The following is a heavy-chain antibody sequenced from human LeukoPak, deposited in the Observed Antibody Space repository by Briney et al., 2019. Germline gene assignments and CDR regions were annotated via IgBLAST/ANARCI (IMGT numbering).Heavy chain of an antibody. Sequence: GASVKVSCKASGGTFSSYAISWVRQAPGQGLEWMGRIVPIIDMANYAQKFQGRVTITADKSTTTAYMELSSLRSEDTAVYYCARDRNYYGSGSSLCFDYWGQGTLVTVSS. D-gene: IGHD3-10*01. V-gene: IGHV1-69*04. CDR1: GGTFSSYA. CDR3: ARDRNYYGSGSSLCFDY. J-gene: IGHJ4*02. CDR2: IVPIIDMA.